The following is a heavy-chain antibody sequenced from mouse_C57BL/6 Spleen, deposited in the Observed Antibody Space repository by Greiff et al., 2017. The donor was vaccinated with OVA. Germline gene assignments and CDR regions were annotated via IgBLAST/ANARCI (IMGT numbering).Heavy chain of an antibody. CDR2: IYPGGGYT. CDR1: GYTFTNYW. D-gene: IGHD1-1*02. J-gene: IGHJ2*01. V-gene: IGHV1-63*01. CDR3: ARGGLTIYFDY. Sequence: QVQLKQSGAELVRPGTSVKMSCKASGYTFTNYWIGWAKQRPGHGLEWIGDIYPGGGYTNYNEKFKGKATLTADKSSSTAYMQFSSLTSEDSAIYYCARGGLTIYFDYWGQGTTLTVSS.